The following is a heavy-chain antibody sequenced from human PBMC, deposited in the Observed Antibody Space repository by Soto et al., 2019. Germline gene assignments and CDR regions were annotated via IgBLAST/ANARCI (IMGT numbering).Heavy chain of an antibody. J-gene: IGHJ4*02. CDR1: GFTFGGRW. D-gene: IGHD4-17*01. CDR3: ARGTQTTVTTRLFDC. CDR2: INSDGTTI. Sequence: GGSLRLSCAASGFTFGGRWVHWVRQAPGKGLVWVSRINSDGTTITYADSVKGRFTISRDNAKNTLYLQMNSLRAEDTAVYYCARGTQTTVTTRLFDCWGQGTLVTVSS. V-gene: IGHV3-74*01.